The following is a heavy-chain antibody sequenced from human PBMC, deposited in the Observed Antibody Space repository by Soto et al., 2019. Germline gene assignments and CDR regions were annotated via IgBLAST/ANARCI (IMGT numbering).Heavy chain of an antibody. D-gene: IGHD3-22*01. CDR1: GFTFSSFA. CDR2: ISHDGSNK. Sequence: HPGGSLRLSCSASGFTFSSFAMHWVRQAPGKGLEWVAAISHDGSNKYYVDSVKGRFTISRDSSKNTIYLEMNSLRAGETAVYFCAKGTYYYSGRGYSVFDYWGQETLVTVSS. V-gene: IGHV3-30*04. CDR3: AKGTYYYSGRGYSVFDY. J-gene: IGHJ4*02.